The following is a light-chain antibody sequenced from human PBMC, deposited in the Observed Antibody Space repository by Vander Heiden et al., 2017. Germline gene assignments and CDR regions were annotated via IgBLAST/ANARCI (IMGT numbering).Light chain of an antibody. V-gene: IGKV4-1*01. J-gene: IGKJ2*01. CDR1: RSILYNSNNKNY. CDR3: QQYYSSPQT. CDR2: WAS. Sequence: DIVMTQSPAPLAVSLGERATIDCKSSRSILYNSNNKNYLAWYQQKPGQPPKLLIYWASTRESGVPDRFSGSGSGTDFTLTISSLQAEDVAVYYCQQYYSSPQTFGQGTKLEIK.